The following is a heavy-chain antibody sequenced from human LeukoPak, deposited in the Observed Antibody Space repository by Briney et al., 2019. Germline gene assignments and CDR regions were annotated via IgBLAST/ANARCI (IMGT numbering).Heavy chain of an antibody. J-gene: IGHJ4*02. Sequence: SETLSLTCAVYGGSFSGYHWSWIRQPPGKGLEWIGEINHSGSTNYNPSLKSRVTISVDTSKNQFSLKLSSVTAADTAVYYCARGGGRITMVRGVIPFDYWGQGTLVTVSS. D-gene: IGHD3-10*01. V-gene: IGHV4-34*01. CDR2: INHSGST. CDR1: GGSFSGYH. CDR3: ARGGGRITMVRGVIPFDY.